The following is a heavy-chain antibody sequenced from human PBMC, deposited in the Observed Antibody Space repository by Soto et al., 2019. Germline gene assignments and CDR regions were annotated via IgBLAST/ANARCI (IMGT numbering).Heavy chain of an antibody. CDR2: INVGNGNT. Sequence: QVQLVQSGAEEKKPGASVKFSCKASGYTFTSYAMHWVRQAPGQRLEWMGWINVGNGNTKYSQKLQGRVTITRDTSASTAYMELRSLRSEDTAVYYCATSYSGYDYRYYYGMDVWGQGTTVTVSS. CDR1: GYTFTSYA. J-gene: IGHJ6*02. V-gene: IGHV1-3*05. CDR3: ATSYSGYDYRYYYGMDV. D-gene: IGHD5-12*01.